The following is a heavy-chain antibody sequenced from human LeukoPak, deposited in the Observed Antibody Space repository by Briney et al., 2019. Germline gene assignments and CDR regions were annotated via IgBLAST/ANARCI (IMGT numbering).Heavy chain of an antibody. D-gene: IGHD3-16*01. CDR3: ARSYASSGLDH. CDR1: GYSITSIYY. Sequence: SETLSLTCTVSGYSITSIYYWGWIRQPLGKGLEWIGSIHHSGDTAYNPSLKSRVTISVDTSKSQFSLKLSSVTAADTAVYYCARSYASSGLDHWGQGTLVTVSS. J-gene: IGHJ4*02. CDR2: IHHSGDT. V-gene: IGHV4-38-2*02.